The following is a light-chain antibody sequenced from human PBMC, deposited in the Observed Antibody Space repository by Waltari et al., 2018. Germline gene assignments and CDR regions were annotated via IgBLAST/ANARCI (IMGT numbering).Light chain of an antibody. CDR1: SGHSSNV. V-gene: IGLV4-69*01. Sequence: QLVLTQSPSASASLGASVKLTCTLSSGHSSNVIAWLQQRPAKGPRYLMKVNSDGSHSKGGEIPDRFSGSSSGAERYLTISNLQSEDEADYFCQTGGHGTWVFGGGTTLTVL. CDR2: VNSDGSH. J-gene: IGLJ3*02. CDR3: QTGGHGTWV.